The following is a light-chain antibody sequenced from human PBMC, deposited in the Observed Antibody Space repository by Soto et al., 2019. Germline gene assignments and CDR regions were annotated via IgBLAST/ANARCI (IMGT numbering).Light chain of an antibody. CDR2: GAS. CDR3: QQYYNWPPYT. CDR1: QSVSSSY. Sequence: EIVLTQSPGTLSLSPGERATLSCRASQSVSSSYLAWYQQKPGQAPRLLIYGASTRATGTPARFSGSGSGTEFSLTISSLQSADFALYYCQQYYNWPPYTFGQGTKVDIK. J-gene: IGKJ2*01. V-gene: IGKV3-15*01.